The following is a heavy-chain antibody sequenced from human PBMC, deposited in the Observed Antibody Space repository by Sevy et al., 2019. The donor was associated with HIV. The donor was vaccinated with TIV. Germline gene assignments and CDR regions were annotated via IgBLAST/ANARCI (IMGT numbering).Heavy chain of an antibody. J-gene: IGHJ4*02. CDR2: INQDGSEK. CDR1: GFTFSTHW. D-gene: IGHD3-22*01. V-gene: IGHV3-7*01. CDR3: ATGKVNYYDTSFARV. Sequence: GGSLRLSCAASGFTFSTHWMSWVRQAPGKGLEWVGNINQDGSEKHYVDSVRGRFTISRDNAKNSLFLQMHSLRAEDTAVYYCATGKVNYYDTSFARVWGQGTLVTVSS.